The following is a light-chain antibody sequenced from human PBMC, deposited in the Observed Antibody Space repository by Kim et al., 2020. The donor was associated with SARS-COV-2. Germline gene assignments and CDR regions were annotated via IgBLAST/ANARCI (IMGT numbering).Light chain of an antibody. Sequence: ELTQPPSASGTPGQRVTISCSGSSSNIGSNYVYWYQQLPGTAPKLPIYRNNQRPSGVPDRFSGSKSGTSASLAISGLRSEDEADYYCAAWDDSLSGPVFGGGTQLTVL. J-gene: IGLJ3*02. CDR3: AAWDDSLSGPV. CDR1: SSNIGSNY. V-gene: IGLV1-47*01. CDR2: RNN.